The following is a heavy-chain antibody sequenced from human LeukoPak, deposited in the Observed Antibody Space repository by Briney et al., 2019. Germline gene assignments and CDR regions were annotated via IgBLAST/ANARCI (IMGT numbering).Heavy chain of an antibody. CDR3: ARGDDFAY. D-gene: IGHD3-3*01. CDR1: GFTFSSYG. J-gene: IGHJ4*02. Sequence: PGGSLRLSCAASGFTFSSYGMHWVRQAPGKGLEWVAFIRYDGSNKYYVDSVKGRFTISRDNSKNTLYLQVNSLRTEDTAVYYCARGDDFAYWGQGSPVTVSS. V-gene: IGHV3-30*02. CDR2: IRYDGSNK.